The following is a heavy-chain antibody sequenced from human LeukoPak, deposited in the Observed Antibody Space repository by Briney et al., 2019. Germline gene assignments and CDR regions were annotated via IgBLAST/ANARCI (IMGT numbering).Heavy chain of an antibody. D-gene: IGHD3-3*01. J-gene: IGHJ6*03. V-gene: IGHV1-69*13. Sequence: SVKVSCKASGGTFSSYAISWVRQAPGQGLEWMGGIIPIFGTANYAQKFQGRVTITADESTGTAYMELRSLRSDDTAVYYCARDSILGDFWSGYYTGYYYYMDVWGKGTTVTVSS. CDR1: GGTFSSYA. CDR3: ARDSILGDFWSGYYTGYYYYMDV. CDR2: IIPIFGTA.